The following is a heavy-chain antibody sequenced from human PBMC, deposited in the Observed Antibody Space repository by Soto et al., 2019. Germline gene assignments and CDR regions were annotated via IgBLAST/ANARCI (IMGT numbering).Heavy chain of an antibody. D-gene: IGHD4-17*01. CDR2: IYYNGNT. J-gene: IGHJ3*01. Sequence: AAETLSLTCTLSGVSITRGAYYWTWVRQHPGKGLEWVGYIYYNGNTYFSPSLKSRLTISIDTSKNQFSLKLSSVTAADTAMYYCARARLRAVYAFDFWGQGTMVT. CDR1: GVSITRGAYY. V-gene: IGHV4-31*03. CDR3: ARARLRAVYAFDF.